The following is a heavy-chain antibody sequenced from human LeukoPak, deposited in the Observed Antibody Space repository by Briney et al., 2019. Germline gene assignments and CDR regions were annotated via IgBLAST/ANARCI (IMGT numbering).Heavy chain of an antibody. Sequence: GGSLRLSCAASGFTFSSYSMNWVRQAPGKGLEWVSHISSSSTIIYYADSVKGRFTISRDNSKNTLYLQMNSLRAEDTAVYYCAKMGYGDFTFDYWGQGTLVTVSS. D-gene: IGHD4-17*01. CDR3: AKMGYGDFTFDY. J-gene: IGHJ4*02. V-gene: IGHV3-48*01. CDR1: GFTFSSYS. CDR2: ISSSSTII.